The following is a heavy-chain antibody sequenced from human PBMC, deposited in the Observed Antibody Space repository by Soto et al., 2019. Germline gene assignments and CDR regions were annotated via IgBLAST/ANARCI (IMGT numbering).Heavy chain of an antibody. V-gene: IGHV3-30*03. D-gene: IGHD3-22*01. CDR2: ISFDGRNT. Sequence: SLRLSCAASGFTFNSYGMHWVRQAPGKGLEWVVVISFDGRNTYYADSVKGRFTISRDNSKNTLYLQMNSLRAEDTAVYYCARRLYYDSSGFEGGGMDVWGQGTTVTVSS. CDR1: GFTFNSYG. CDR3: ARRLYYDSSGFEGGGMDV. J-gene: IGHJ6*02.